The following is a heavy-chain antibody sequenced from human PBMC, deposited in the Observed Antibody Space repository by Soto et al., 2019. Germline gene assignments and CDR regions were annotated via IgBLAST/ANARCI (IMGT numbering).Heavy chain of an antibody. CDR3: AKGGYTIRPTPYYNYGMDV. CDR1: GFTFNSNA. J-gene: IGHJ6*04. Sequence: HPGGSLRLSCAASGFTFNSNAMNWVRQAPGKGLEWVSVISGSGSSTYFADSVKGRFTISRDNSRNTVFLQMNSLRVEDTAVYYCAKGGYTIRPTPYYNYGMDVWGEGTTVTVSS. D-gene: IGHD2-2*02. CDR2: ISGSGSST. V-gene: IGHV3-23*01.